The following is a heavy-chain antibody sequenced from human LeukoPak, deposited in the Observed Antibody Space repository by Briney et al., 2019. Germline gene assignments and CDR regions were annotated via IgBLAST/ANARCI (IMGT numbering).Heavy chain of an antibody. V-gene: IGHV3-30-3*01. J-gene: IGHJ3*02. CDR2: ISYDGNNK. Sequence: GGSLRLSCAASGFTFSSYAMHWVRQAPGKGLGWVAVISYDGNNKYYANSLKGRFTISRDNSKNPLYLQMNSLRAEDTAVYYCARDSGWAFDIWGQGTMVTVSS. CDR3: ARDSGWAFDI. CDR1: GFTFSSYA. D-gene: IGHD6-25*01.